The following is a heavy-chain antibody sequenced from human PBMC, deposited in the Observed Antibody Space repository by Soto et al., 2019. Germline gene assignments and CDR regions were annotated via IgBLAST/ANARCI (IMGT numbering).Heavy chain of an antibody. J-gene: IGHJ5*02. V-gene: IGHV3-30*18. D-gene: IGHD6-19*01. CDR2: IPYDGTNT. Sequence: ESGGGVVQPGTSLRLSCAASGFTFSSYGMHWVRQAPGKGLEWVAVIPYDGTNTYYADSVKGRFTISRDNSKNTLYLQMNSLRAEDTAVYYCAKMGRSSGWYNWFDPWGQGTLVTVSS. CDR1: GFTFSSYG. CDR3: AKMGRSSGWYNWFDP.